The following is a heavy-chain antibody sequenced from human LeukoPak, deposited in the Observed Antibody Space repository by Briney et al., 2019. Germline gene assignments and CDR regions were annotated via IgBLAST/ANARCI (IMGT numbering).Heavy chain of an antibody. J-gene: IGHJ6*03. CDR2: IYYSGSS. Sequence: SETLSLTCTVSGGSISSYYWSWIRQPPGKGLEWLGYIYYSGSSNYNPSLKSRVTISADTSKNQFSLKLSSVTAADTAVYYCARVPRSYYYYYYMDVWGKGTTVTVSS. V-gene: IGHV4-59*01. CDR3: ARVPRSYYYYYYMDV. CDR1: GGSISSYY.